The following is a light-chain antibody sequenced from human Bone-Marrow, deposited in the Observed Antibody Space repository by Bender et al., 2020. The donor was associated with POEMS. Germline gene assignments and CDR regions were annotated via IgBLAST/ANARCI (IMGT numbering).Light chain of an antibody. CDR3: STWDDRLNGRL. V-gene: IGLV1-44*01. J-gene: IGLJ2*01. Sequence: QSVLTQPPSASGTPGQRVTISCSGGSSNIGAHAVNWYQHLPGTAPKLLIYSSHRRPSEVPDRFSASKSANSASLAISGLQSDDEAVYYCSTWDDRLNGRLFGGGTKLTVL. CDR1: SSNIGAHA. CDR2: SSH.